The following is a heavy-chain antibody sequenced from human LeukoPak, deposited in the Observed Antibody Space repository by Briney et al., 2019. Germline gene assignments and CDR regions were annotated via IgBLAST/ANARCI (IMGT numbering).Heavy chain of an antibody. V-gene: IGHV1-8*01. CDR1: EYTFTNYD. CDR3: ARGVEMATIRSGMDV. Sequence: ASVKVSCKASEYTFTNYDITWVRQATGQGLEWMGWMNPNSGNAGYAQKFQGRVTMTRDTSTSTVYMELSSLRSEDTAVYYCARGVEMATIRSGMDVWGQGTTVTVSS. D-gene: IGHD5-24*01. CDR2: MNPNSGNA. J-gene: IGHJ6*02.